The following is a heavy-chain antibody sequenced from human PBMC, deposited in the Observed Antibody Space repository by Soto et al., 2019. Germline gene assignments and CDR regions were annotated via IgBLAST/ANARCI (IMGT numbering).Heavy chain of an antibody. J-gene: IGHJ5*02. CDR2: INPVNGNT. V-gene: IGHV1-3*01. Sequence: GASVKVSCKASGYTFTTYTMNWLRQAPGQRLEWMGWINPVNGNTKSSQKFQDRVIITRDTSASTAYMELRSLRSEDTAVYYCARGIATGQLDPWGQGTLVTVSS. CDR1: GYTFTTYT. CDR3: ARGIATGQLDP. D-gene: IGHD6-13*01.